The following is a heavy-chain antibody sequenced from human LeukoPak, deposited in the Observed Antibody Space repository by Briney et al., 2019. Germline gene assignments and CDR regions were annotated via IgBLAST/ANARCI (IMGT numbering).Heavy chain of an antibody. Sequence: GGSLRLSCAASGFIFNTYAMSWVRQAPGKGLEWVSVIYADGSTYYAKSVKGRFTISRDNSKNTLDLQMNSLRDEDTAVYYCARGGGAFCGSDCHRNFDYWGQGSLVTVSS. D-gene: IGHD2-21*02. J-gene: IGHJ4*02. V-gene: IGHV3-53*01. CDR3: ARGGGAFCGSDCHRNFDY. CDR1: GFIFNTYA. CDR2: IYADGST.